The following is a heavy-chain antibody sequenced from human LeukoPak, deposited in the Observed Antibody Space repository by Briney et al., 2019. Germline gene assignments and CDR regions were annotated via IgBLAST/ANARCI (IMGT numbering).Heavy chain of an antibody. CDR3: ARVVAAAGSLYYYGMDV. V-gene: IGHV3-7*01. J-gene: IGHJ6*02. CDR2: IKQDGSEK. Sequence: GCSLRLSCAASGFTFSSYWMSWVRQAPGKGLEGVANIKQDGSEKYYVDSVKGRFTISRDNAKNSLYLQMNSLRAEDTAVYYCARVVAAAGSLYYYGMDVWGQGTTVTVSS. D-gene: IGHD6-13*01. CDR1: GFTFSSYW.